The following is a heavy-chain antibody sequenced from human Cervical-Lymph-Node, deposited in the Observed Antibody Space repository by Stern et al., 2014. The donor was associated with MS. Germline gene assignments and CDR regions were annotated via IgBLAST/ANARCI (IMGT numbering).Heavy chain of an antibody. D-gene: IGHD6-19*01. J-gene: IGHJ6*02. CDR3: AREVAGHRLGMMDV. CDR2: INPSGGST. CDR1: GYTFTNYY. V-gene: IGHV1-46*01. Sequence: QVQLVQSGAEVKKPGASVKVSCKASGYTFTNYYMHWVRQAPGQGLERMGIINPSGGSTSYAQKFQGRVTMTRDTSTSTVHMELSSLRSEDTAVYYCAREVAGHRLGMMDVWGQGTTVTVSS.